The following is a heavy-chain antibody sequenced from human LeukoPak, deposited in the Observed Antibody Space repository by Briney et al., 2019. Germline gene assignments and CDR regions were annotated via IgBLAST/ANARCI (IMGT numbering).Heavy chain of an antibody. Sequence: GGSLRLSCAASGFILSGYDVHWVRQASGKGLEWIGRIKTKTEETTTAYAAPVKGRFTVSRDNSKNTLYLQMNSLRAEDTAVYYCAKDASRCSGGSCYPTDHFDYWGQGTLVTVSS. D-gene: IGHD2-15*01. CDR1: GFILSGYD. CDR2: IKTKTEETTT. CDR3: AKDASRCSGGSCYPTDHFDY. V-gene: IGHV3-73*01. J-gene: IGHJ4*02.